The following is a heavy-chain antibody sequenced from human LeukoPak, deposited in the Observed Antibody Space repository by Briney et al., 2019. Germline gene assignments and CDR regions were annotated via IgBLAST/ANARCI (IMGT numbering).Heavy chain of an antibody. CDR2: IKSKTDGGTT. CDR1: GFTFSNAW. D-gene: IGHD6-19*01. Sequence: GGSLRLSXAASGFTFSNAWMSWVRQTPGKGLEWLGRIKSKTDGGTTDYAAPVKGRFTISRDDSKNTLYLQMNSLKTEDTAVYYCTTEVYSSGWYFYWGQGTLVTVSS. CDR3: TTEVYSSGWYFY. V-gene: IGHV3-15*01. J-gene: IGHJ4*02.